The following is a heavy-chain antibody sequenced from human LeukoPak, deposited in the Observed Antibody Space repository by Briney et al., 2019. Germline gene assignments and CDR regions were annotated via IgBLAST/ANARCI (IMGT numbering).Heavy chain of an antibody. D-gene: IGHD2-15*01. CDR3: AKDCNGGNCYIDY. CDR1: GFTFSSYA. V-gene: IGHV3-23*01. Sequence: GGSLRLSCAASGFTFSSYATNWARQAPGKGLEWVSAISASGDSTHYADSVRGRFTISSDNSKNTLYLQMNSLRAEDTAIYYCAKDCNGGNCYIDYWGQGTLVTVAS. CDR2: ISASGDST. J-gene: IGHJ4*02.